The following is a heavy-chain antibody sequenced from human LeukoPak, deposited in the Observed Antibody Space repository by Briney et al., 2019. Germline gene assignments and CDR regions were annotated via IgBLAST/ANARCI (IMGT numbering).Heavy chain of an antibody. V-gene: IGHV4-59*12. CDR3: ARGVYIAAAQYGY. J-gene: IGHJ4*02. D-gene: IGHD6-13*01. CDR2: VHHSGST. Sequence: SETLSLTCSVSGASISSSYWSWIRQTPGTGLEWIAYVHHSGSTNYNPSLHSRVATSVDTATNQFSLKLSSVTAADTAVYYCARGVYIAAAQYGYWGQGTLVTVSS. CDR1: GASISSSY.